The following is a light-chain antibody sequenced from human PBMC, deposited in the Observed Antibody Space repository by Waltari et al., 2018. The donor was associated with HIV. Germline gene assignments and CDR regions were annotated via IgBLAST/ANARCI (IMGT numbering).Light chain of an antibody. J-gene: IGLJ3*02. Sequence: QSVLTQPASVSGAPGHSITISCTGTASDFGDYNYVSWYQQHPGKAPKLVIYDVSHRPSGISHRFSGSRSATTASLTISGLQAEDEADYYCSSYARNSPWLFGGGTKLTVL. V-gene: IGLV2-14*03. CDR1: ASDFGDYNY. CDR2: DVS. CDR3: SSYARNSPWL.